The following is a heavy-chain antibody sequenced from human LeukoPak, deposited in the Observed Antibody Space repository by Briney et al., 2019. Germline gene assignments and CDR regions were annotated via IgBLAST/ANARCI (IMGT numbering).Heavy chain of an antibody. CDR1: GYTFTSYY. CDR3: ARGGYSGYLKAAFDI. J-gene: IGHJ3*02. CDR2: INPSGGST. D-gene: IGHD5-12*01. Sequence: ASVKVSCKASGYTFTSYYMHWVRQAPGQGLEWMGTINPSGGSTSYAQKFQGRVTMTRDTSTSTVYMELSSLRSEDTAVYYCARGGYSGYLKAAFDIWGQGTMVTVSS. V-gene: IGHV1-46*01.